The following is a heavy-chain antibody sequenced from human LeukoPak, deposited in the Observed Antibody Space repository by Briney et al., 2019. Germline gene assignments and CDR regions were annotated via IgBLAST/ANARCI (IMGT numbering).Heavy chain of an antibody. CDR2: IYTSGST. CDR3: ARDGDYGGAFDI. Sequence: SETLSLTCTVSGDSISNYYWSWIRQPAGKGLEWIGRIYTSGSTNYNPSLKSRVTMSVDTSKNQFSLKLSSVTAADTAVYYCARDGDYGGAFDIWGQGTMVTVSS. V-gene: IGHV4-4*07. D-gene: IGHD4-23*01. J-gene: IGHJ3*02. CDR1: GDSISNYY.